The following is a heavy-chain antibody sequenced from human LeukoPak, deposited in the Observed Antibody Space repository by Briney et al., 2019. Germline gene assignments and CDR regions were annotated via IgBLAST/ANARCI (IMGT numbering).Heavy chain of an antibody. CDR3: AKYREGYYDFWCGYLGAFDI. V-gene: IGHV3-30*02. CDR1: GFTFSSYG. Sequence: PGGSLRLSCAASGFTFSSYGMHWVRQDPGKGLEWVACIRYDGSNKYYADSVKGRFTISRDNSKNTLYLNMNSLRAEDTAVSYCAKYREGYYDFWCGYLGAFDIWGQGTMVTVSS. J-gene: IGHJ3*02. D-gene: IGHD3-3*01. CDR2: IRYDGSNK.